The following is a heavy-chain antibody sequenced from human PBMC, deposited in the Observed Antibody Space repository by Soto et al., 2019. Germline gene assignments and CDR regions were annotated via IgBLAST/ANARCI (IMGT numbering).Heavy chain of an antibody. V-gene: IGHV1-69*01. CDR1: GGTFSSHV. Sequence: QVQLVQSGAEVKKPGSSVKVSCKASGGTFSSHVFNWVRQAPGQGLEWMGGIMPIIGTANYAQKFQGSVTSTADESTSTAYMELSSLRAEDTAVYYCARDLEFRDGNISHLDYWGQGTLVTVSS. CDR2: IMPIIGTA. D-gene: IGHD3-10*01. J-gene: IGHJ4*02. CDR3: ARDLEFRDGNISHLDY.